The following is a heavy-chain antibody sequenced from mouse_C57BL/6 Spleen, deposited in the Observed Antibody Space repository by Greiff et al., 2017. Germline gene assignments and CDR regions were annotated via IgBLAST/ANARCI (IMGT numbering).Heavy chain of an antibody. CDR3: ARDRGWLLPFDY. CDR1: GFTFSSYA. CDR2: ISDGGSYT. J-gene: IGHJ2*01. V-gene: IGHV5-4*01. Sequence: EVMLVESGGGLVKPGGSLKLSCAASGFTFSSYAMSWVRQTPEKRLEWVATISDGGSYTYYPDNVKGRFTISRDNAKNNLYLQMSHLKSEDTAMYYCARDRGWLLPFDYWGQGTTLTVSS. D-gene: IGHD2-3*01.